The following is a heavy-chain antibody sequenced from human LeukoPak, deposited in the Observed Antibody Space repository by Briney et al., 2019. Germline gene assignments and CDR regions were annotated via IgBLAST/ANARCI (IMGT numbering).Heavy chain of an antibody. D-gene: IGHD4-17*01. CDR3: AKAPYGEFEWGTWFDP. CDR1: GFTFSSYA. Sequence: SGGSLRLSCAASGFTFSSYAMSWVRQAPGKGLEWVAGITGAGSGTYYADSVKGRFTISRDNSKNTLYLQMNSLRDEDTAVYFCAKAPYGEFEWGTWFDPWGQGTLVTVSS. V-gene: IGHV3-23*01. J-gene: IGHJ5*02. CDR2: ITGAGSGT.